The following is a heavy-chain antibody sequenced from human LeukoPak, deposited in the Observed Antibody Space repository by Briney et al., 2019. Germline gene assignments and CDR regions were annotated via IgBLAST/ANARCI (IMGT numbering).Heavy chain of an antibody. Sequence: SETLSLICAVDAGSSSGYYWSWIRHHPGKELEWFGEINHSGSTNYNQTLKIRVTISVATSKNQFSLKLSSVTAADTAVYYCARGKELLQWPKSVDCWGQGTLVTVSS. V-gene: IGHV4-34*01. J-gene: IGHJ4*02. CDR2: INHSGST. CDR1: AGSSSGYY. D-gene: IGHD1-26*01. CDR3: ARGKELLQWPKSVDC.